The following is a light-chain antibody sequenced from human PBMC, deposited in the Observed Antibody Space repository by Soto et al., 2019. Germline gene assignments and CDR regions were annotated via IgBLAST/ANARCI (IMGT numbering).Light chain of an antibody. V-gene: IGLV2-14*01. CDR3: ISYTTASTLEGV. CDR1: SSDVGGFNF. CDR2: EVS. J-gene: IGLJ3*02. Sequence: QSALTQPASVSGSPGQSITISCIGTSSDVGGFNFVSWYQHHPGKAPKLILYEVSNRPSGVSNRFSGSKSDNTASLTISGLQAEDEADYYCISYTTASTLEGVFGGGTKLTVL.